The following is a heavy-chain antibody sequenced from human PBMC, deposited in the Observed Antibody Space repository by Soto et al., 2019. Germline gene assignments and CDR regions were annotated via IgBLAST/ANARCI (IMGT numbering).Heavy chain of an antibody. CDR2: INPNGGGT. CDR3: ARDGYDRHFDY. D-gene: IGHD1-1*01. V-gene: IGHV1-2*02. Sequence: AAAVKVSCKACGYTFTGYFMHWVRQAPGQGLEWMGWINPNGGGTNYAQKFQGRVTMTRDTSISTAYMELSKLRSDDTAVYYCARDGYDRHFDYWGQGTLVTVSS. CDR1: GYTFTGYF. J-gene: IGHJ4*02.